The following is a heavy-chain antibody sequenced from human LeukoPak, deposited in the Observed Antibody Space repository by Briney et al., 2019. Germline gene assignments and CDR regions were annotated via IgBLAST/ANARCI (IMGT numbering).Heavy chain of an antibody. CDR1: GYTFSGYY. CDR2: INPNSGVT. V-gene: IGHV1-2*02. CDR3: ARVVWFGESVFDY. D-gene: IGHD3-10*01. Sequence: ASVKVSCKASGYTFSGYYLHWVRQAPGQGLEWMGWINPNSGVTNYAQKFQGRVTMTRDTTISTAYMELSRLRSDDTAVYYCARVVWFGESVFDYWGQGTTVTVSS. J-gene: IGHJ4*03.